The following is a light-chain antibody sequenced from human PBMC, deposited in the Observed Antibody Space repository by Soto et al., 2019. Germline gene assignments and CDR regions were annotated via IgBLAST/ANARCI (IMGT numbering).Light chain of an antibody. CDR1: SSDFGGYNY. J-gene: IGLJ1*01. CDR2: EVS. V-gene: IGLV2-14*01. CDR3: TSYTSSRTYV. Sequence: QSVLTQPASVSGSPGQSITISCTGTSSDFGGYNYVSWYQQHPGKAPKLMISEVSNRPSGVSNRFSGSKSGNTASLTISGLQAEDEADYYCTSYTSSRTYVFGTGTKVTVL.